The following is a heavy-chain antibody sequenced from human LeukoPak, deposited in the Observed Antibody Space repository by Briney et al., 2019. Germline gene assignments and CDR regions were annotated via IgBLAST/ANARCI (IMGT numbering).Heavy chain of an antibody. D-gene: IGHD5-24*01. Sequence: GESLKISCKGSGYSFTSYWIGWVRQMPGKGLEWMGIIYPGDSDTRYSPSFQGRVTISADKSISTAYLQWSSLKASDTAMYYCARLEEGRWLQFAYFDYWGQGTLVAVSS. CDR1: GYSFTSYW. J-gene: IGHJ4*02. CDR2: IYPGDSDT. V-gene: IGHV5-51*01. CDR3: ARLEEGRWLQFAYFDY.